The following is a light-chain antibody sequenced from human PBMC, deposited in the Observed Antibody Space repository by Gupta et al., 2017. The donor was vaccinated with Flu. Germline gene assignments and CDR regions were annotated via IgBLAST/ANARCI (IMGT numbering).Light chain of an antibody. CDR1: SISTNY. J-gene: IGLJ3*02. CDR2: GNK. V-gene: IGLV3-19*01. Sequence: SISTNYEPWNQQKPGQAPALIIYGNKNRRSGIPDRFSGSTSGSTAAVTITGGQAADDADYYCCARDSSGSHGVFGGGTKLTVL. CDR3: CARDSSGSHGV.